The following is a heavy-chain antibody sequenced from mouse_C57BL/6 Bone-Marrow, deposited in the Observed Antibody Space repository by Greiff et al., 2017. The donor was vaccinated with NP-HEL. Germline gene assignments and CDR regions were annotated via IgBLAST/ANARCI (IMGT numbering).Heavy chain of an antibody. CDR1: GFNINNSY. CDR2: IDPANGNT. J-gene: IGHJ4*01. CDR3: ARSYYDAMDY. V-gene: IGHV14-3*01. Sequence: VQLQQSVAELVRPGASVKLSCTASGFNINNSYMHWVKQRPDQGLEWIGRIDPANGNTKYAPKFQGKATITADTSSNTAYLQLSSLTSEDTAIYYCARSYYDAMDYGGQGTSVTVSS.